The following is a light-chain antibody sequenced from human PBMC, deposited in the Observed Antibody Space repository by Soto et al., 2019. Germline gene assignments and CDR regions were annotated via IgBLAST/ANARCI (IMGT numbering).Light chain of an antibody. CDR2: GAS. V-gene: IGKV1-39*01. CDR1: QRILSY. J-gene: IGKJ5*01. CDR3: QQLFDSPIT. Sequence: EIQMTQSPSSLSASVGDRVTITCRASQRILSYLNWYQQEPGKAPKLLIYGASTLQRGVPSRFSGSGSGTDFTLTISSLQPEDFATYYCQQLFDSPITFGQGTRLEIK.